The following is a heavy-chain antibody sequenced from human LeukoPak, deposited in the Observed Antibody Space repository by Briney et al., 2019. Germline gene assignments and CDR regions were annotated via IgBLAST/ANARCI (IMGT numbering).Heavy chain of an antibody. Sequence: SVKVSCKASGGTFSSYPISWVRQAPGQGLEWMGGIIPLFGTANYAQKFQGRVTITTDESTSTAYMALSSLRSEVTAVYYCAREGEDGYNRGRGAFNIWGQGTMVTVSS. CDR1: GGTFSSYP. V-gene: IGHV1-69*05. J-gene: IGHJ3*02. CDR2: IIPLFGTA. D-gene: IGHD5-24*01. CDR3: AREGEDGYNRGRGAFNI.